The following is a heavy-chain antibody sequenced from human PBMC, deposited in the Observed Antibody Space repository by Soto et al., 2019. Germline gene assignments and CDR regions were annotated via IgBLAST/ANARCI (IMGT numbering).Heavy chain of an antibody. D-gene: IGHD3-3*01. J-gene: IGHJ4*02. CDR3: AKSKDSTIFGVVIYYFDY. CDR1: GFTFSSFG. Sequence: EVQLLESGGDLVQPGGSLRLSCAASGFTFSSFGMNWVCQAPGKGLEWVSSLSPNGGSTYYADSVKGRFSISRDNAKNTLFLQMNSLRAEDTAVYYCAKSKDSTIFGVVIYYFDYWGQGNLVTVSA. CDR2: LSPNGGST. V-gene: IGHV3-23*01.